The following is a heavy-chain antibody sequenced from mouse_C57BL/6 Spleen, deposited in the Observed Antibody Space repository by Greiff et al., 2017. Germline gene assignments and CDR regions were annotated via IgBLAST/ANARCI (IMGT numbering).Heavy chain of an antibody. V-gene: IGHV1-62-2*01. CDR2: FYPGSGSI. J-gene: IGHJ4*01. CDR1: GYTFTEYT. Sequence: QVQLQQSGAELVKPGASVKLSCKASGYTFTEYTIHWVKQRSGQGLEWIGWFYPGSGSIKYNEKFKDKATLTADKSSNTVYMELSRLTSEDSAVYFCARHEDNYYGSSYRYAMDYWGQGTSVTVSS. CDR3: ARHEDNYYGSSYRYAMDY. D-gene: IGHD1-1*01.